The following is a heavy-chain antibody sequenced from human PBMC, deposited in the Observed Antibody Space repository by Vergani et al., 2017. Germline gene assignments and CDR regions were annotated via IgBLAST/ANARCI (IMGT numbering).Heavy chain of an antibody. CDR1: GFTFSSYG. J-gene: IGHJ4*02. D-gene: IGHD2-2*01. Sequence: VQLVESGGGVVQPGRSLRLSCAASGFTFSSYGMHWVRQAPGKGLEWVSAISGSGGSTYYADSVKGRFTISRDNSKTTLYLQMNSLRAEDTAVYYCAKEAPAAPIVDYWGQGTLVTVSS. CDR2: ISGSGGST. CDR3: AKEAPAAPIVDY. V-gene: IGHV3-23*04.